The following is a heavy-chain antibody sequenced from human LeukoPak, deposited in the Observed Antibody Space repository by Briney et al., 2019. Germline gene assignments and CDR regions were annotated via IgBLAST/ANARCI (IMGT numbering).Heavy chain of an antibody. CDR1: GFSLSTPEMC. J-gene: IGHJ4*02. CDR3: ARMTPDSPSFDY. CDR2: IDWDDDE. D-gene: IGHD2-15*01. Sequence: SGPALVQPTQTLTLTCTFSGFSLSTPEMCVTWIRQPPGKALEWLARIDWDDDEFYSPSLRTRLTISKDTPKNQVVLRMTNMDPVDTGTYYCARMTPDSPSFDYWGQGALITVSS. V-gene: IGHV2-70*17.